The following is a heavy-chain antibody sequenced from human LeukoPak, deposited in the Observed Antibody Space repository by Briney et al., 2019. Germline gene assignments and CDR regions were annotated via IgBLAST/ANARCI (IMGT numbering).Heavy chain of an antibody. V-gene: IGHV3-30-3*01. J-gene: IGHJ4*02. Sequence: PGGSLRLSCAASGFTFTSYAMHWVRQAPDKGLEWVAVISYDGSNKYYADSVKGRFTISRDNSKNTLYLQMNSLRAEDTAVYYCAKDFVYSYGYWGQGTLVTVSS. CDR3: AKDFVYSYGY. D-gene: IGHD5-18*01. CDR2: ISYDGSNK. CDR1: GFTFTSYA.